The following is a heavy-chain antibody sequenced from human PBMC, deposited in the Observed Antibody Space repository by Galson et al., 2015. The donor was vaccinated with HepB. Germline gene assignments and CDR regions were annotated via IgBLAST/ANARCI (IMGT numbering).Heavy chain of an antibody. CDR1: GFTFSSYG. J-gene: IGHJ6*02. CDR3: AKTSGYYDFWSGYYGRDYYYGMDV. V-gene: IGHV3-33*06. Sequence: SLRLSCAASGFTFSSYGMHWVRQAPGKGLEWVAVIWYDGSNKYYADSVKGRFTISRDNSKNTLYLQMNSLRAEDTAVYYCAKTSGYYDFWSGYYGRDYYYGMDVWGQGTTVTVSS. D-gene: IGHD3-3*01. CDR2: IWYDGSNK.